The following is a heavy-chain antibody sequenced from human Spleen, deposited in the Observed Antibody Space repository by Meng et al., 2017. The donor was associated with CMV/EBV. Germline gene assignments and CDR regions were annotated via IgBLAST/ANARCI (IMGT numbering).Heavy chain of an antibody. D-gene: IGHD1-1*01. CDR2: IKQDGSEK. J-gene: IGHJ3*01. Sequence: GESLKISCAASGFTFSSYWMSWVRQAPGKGLEWVANIKQDGSEKYYVDSVKGRFTISRDNAKNSLYLQMNSLRAEDTAVYYCARVYELEDAFDVWGQGTMVTVSS. CDR1: GFTFSSYW. V-gene: IGHV3-7*01. CDR3: ARVYELEDAFDV.